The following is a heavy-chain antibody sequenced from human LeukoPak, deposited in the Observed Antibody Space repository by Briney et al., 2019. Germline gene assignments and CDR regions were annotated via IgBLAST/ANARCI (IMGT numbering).Heavy chain of an antibody. V-gene: IGHV4-34*01. CDR3: ARLSAGIRPNFDY. J-gene: IGHJ4*02. Sequence: SETLSLTCAVYGGSFSGYYWSWIRQPPGKGLEWIGEINHSGSTNYNPSLKSRVTISIDTSKNQFSLKLTSVTAADTAVYYCARLSAGIRPNFDYWGQGTLVTVSS. D-gene: IGHD6-19*01. CDR1: GGSFSGYY. CDR2: INHSGST.